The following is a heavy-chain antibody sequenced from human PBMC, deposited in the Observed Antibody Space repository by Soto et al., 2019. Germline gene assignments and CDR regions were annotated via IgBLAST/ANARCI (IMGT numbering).Heavy chain of an antibody. D-gene: IGHD3-16*01. V-gene: IGHV3-30*18. CDR3: AEGGSFDI. J-gene: IGHJ4*02. CDR1: GFAFSTYG. Sequence: GGSLRLSCAASGFAFSTYGLHWVRQAPGKELEWVAIITSDVNYKYYADSVKGRFTISRDNSKNTLFLQMNSLRAEDTAVYYCAEGGSFDIWGQGTLVTVSS. CDR2: ITSDVNYK.